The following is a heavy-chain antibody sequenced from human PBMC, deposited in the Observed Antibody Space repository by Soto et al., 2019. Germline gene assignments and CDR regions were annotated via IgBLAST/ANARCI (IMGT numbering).Heavy chain of an antibody. Sequence: GGSLRLSCVISVFPFGANAMSWVRQAPGKGLEWVSGLSNTGRRTYYADSVKGRFTISRDNSENTVYLQMNSLRVEDTAVYYCATEMGTSRGPFDNWGQGTLVTVSS. D-gene: IGHD3-16*02. V-gene: IGHV3-23*01. J-gene: IGHJ4*02. CDR2: LSNTGRRT. CDR3: ATEMGTSRGPFDN. CDR1: VFPFGANA.